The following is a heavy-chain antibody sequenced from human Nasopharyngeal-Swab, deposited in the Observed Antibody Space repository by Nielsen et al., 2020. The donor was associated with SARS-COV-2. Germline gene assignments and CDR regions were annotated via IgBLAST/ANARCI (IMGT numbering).Heavy chain of an antibody. CDR1: GGSISSSSYY. V-gene: IGHV4-39*07. Sequence: SETLSLTCTVSGGSISSSSYYWGWIRQPPGKGLEWIGSIYYSGSTYYNPSLKSRVTISVDTSKNQFSLKLSSVTAADTAVYYCARDRAVAARPGGVSYYYYGMDVWGQGTTVTVSS. CDR2: IYYSGST. D-gene: IGHD6-6*01. J-gene: IGHJ6*02. CDR3: ARDRAVAARPGGVSYYYYGMDV.